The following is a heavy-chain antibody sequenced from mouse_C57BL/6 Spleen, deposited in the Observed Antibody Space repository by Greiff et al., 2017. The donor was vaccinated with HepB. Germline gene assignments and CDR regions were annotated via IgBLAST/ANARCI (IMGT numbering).Heavy chain of an antibody. Sequence: VKLQQPGTELVKPGASVKLSCKASGYTFTSYWMHWVKQRPGQGLEWIGNINPSNGGTNYNEKFKSKATLTVDKSSSSAYMQLSSLTSEDSAFYYCARPYYYGCTYFDYWGQGTTLTVSS. V-gene: IGHV1-53*01. D-gene: IGHD1-1*01. J-gene: IGHJ2*01. CDR1: GYTFTSYW. CDR3: ARPYYYGCTYFDY. CDR2: INPSNGGT.